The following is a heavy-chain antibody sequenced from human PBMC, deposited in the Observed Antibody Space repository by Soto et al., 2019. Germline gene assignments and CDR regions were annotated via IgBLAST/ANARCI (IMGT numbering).Heavy chain of an antibody. CDR3: AREWGLLPYYVMNV. J-gene: IGHJ6*02. CDR1: VDSVTSGSYY. CDR2: ISYTGRT. D-gene: IGHD7-27*01. V-gene: IGHV4-61*03. Sequence: KPSETLSVTCIVSVDSVTSGSYYWTWLRQPPGKGLEWIGYISYTGRTKYNPSLQSRVTISVDTSKNDFSLNLSSVTAADTAVYFCAREWGLLPYYVMNVWGHGTAVTVSS.